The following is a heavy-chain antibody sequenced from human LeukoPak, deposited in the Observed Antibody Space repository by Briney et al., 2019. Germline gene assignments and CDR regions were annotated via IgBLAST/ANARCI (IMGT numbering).Heavy chain of an antibody. V-gene: IGHV3-74*01. CDR2: INRDGSST. CDR1: GIIFSNYW. D-gene: IGHD3-22*01. Sequence: PGGSLRLSCAASGIIFSNYWMHWVRQAPGKGLVWVSRINRDGSSTSYADSVKGRFTISRDNAKNTLYLQMNSLRAEDTAVYYCAKVESDDSSGYAHDYWGQGTLVTVSS. J-gene: IGHJ4*02. CDR3: AKVESDDSSGYAHDY.